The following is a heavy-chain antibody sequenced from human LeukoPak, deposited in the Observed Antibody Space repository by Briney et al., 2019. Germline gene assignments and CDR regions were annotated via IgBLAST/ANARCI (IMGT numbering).Heavy chain of an antibody. J-gene: IGHJ3*01. CDR2: ISYDGSNK. V-gene: IGHV3-30*03. CDR3: ARNHYYVPGSSDT. CDR1: GFTFSSYG. D-gene: IGHD3-10*01. Sequence: GRSLRLSCAASGFTFSSYGMHWVRQAPGKGLEWAAVISYDGSNKYYADSVKGRFTISRDNAKNSLYLQMNSLRGEDTAVYYCARNHYYVPGSSDTWGQGTIVTVSS.